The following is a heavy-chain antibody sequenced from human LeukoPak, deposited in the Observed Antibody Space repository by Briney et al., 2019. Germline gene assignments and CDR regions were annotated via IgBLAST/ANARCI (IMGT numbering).Heavy chain of an antibody. CDR3: ARGYGAYCGGDCYSGWLYYFDY. V-gene: IGHV1-46*01. CDR2: INPSGGST. D-gene: IGHD2-21*02. Sequence: ASVKVSCKASGYTFTSYYMHWVRQAPGQGLEWMGIINPSGGSTSYAQKFQGRVTTTRDMSTSTAYMELTSLRSEDTAVYYCARGYGAYCGGDCYSGWLYYFDYWGQGTLVTVSS. J-gene: IGHJ4*02. CDR1: GYTFTSYY.